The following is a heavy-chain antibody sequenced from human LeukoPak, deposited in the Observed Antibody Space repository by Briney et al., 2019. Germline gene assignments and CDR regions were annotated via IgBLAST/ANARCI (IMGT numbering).Heavy chain of an antibody. J-gene: IGHJ4*02. CDR3: AKDPLRGILTGFFAGYYFDY. Sequence: VGAPRLSSALSRVSPSIYVMYTVREAPGRGLGWGVFILDDVDITDSTDSVKGRFTISRDNSKNTLYLQMNSLRADDTAVYYCAKDPLRGILTGFFAGYYFDYSGQGTLVAVSS. V-gene: IGHV3-30*02. CDR1: RVSPSIYV. CDR2: ILDDVDIT. D-gene: IGHD3-9*01.